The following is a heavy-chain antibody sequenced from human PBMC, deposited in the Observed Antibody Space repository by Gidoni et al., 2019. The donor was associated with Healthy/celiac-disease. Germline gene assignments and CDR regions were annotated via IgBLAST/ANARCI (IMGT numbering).Heavy chain of an antibody. Sequence: QVQLQESGPGLVKPSQTLSLTCTVSGGSISSGSYYWSWIRQPAGKGLEWIGRIYTSGSTNYNPSLKSRVTISVDTSKNQFSLKLSSVTAADTAVYYCARAPHSRRWFDPWGQGTLVTVSS. D-gene: IGHD2-15*01. CDR3: ARAPHSRRWFDP. V-gene: IGHV4-61*02. CDR1: GGSISSGSYY. CDR2: IYTSGST. J-gene: IGHJ5*02.